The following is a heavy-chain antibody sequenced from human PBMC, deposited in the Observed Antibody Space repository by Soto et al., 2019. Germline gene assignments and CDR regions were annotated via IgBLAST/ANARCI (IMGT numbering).Heavy chain of an antibody. CDR3: ARASGEQQLVEYYGMDV. J-gene: IGHJ6*02. CDR2: IYYSGST. CDR1: GGSISSYY. Sequence: KASETLSLTCTVSGGSISSYYWSWIRQPPGKGLEWIGYIYYSGSTNYNPSLKSRVTISVDTSKNQFSLKLSSVTAADTAVYYCARASGEQQLVEYYGMDVWGQGTTVTVSS. D-gene: IGHD6-13*01. V-gene: IGHV4-59*01.